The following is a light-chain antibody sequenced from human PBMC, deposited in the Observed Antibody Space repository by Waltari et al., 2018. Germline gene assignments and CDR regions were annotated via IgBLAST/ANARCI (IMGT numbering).Light chain of an antibody. CDR2: RNN. CDR1: SSNIGSNF. Sequence: QSVLTQPPSASGTPGQRVTISCSGSSSNIGSNFVCWYQHLPGTAPKLLIYRNNQRPSGVPGRVSGSKSGTAASLAISGLRSEDEADYYCAAWDDSLTVRFGGGTKLTVL. J-gene: IGLJ3*02. V-gene: IGLV1-47*01. CDR3: AAWDDSLTVR.